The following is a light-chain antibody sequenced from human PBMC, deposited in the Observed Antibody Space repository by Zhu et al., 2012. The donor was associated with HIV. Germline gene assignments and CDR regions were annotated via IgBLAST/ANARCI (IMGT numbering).Light chain of an antibody. V-gene: IGKV3-20*01. CDR1: QSVSNYY. Sequence: CRASQSVSNYYLAWYQQKPGQAPRLLVYGASQRASGIPGRFSGSGSGTDFTLTISRLEPEDFAVYYCQQYGMSPLTFGGGTKVEIK. CDR3: QQYGMSPLT. J-gene: IGKJ4*01. CDR2: GAS.